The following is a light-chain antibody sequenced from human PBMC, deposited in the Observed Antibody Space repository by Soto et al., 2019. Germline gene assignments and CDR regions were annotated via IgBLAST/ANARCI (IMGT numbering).Light chain of an antibody. Sequence: DIQMTQSPSSLSASVGDRVTITCRASQGISNYLAWYQQKPGKVPKLLIYAASTLESGVPSLFSGSGSGTDFTLTISSLQTEVVATYYCQKYNSAPRTFGQGTKVEIK. V-gene: IGKV1-27*01. J-gene: IGKJ1*01. CDR2: AAS. CDR3: QKYNSAPRT. CDR1: QGISNY.